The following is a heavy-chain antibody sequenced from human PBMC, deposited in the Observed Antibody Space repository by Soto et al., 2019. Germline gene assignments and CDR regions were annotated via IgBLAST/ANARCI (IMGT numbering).Heavy chain of an antibody. V-gene: IGHV3-11*06. CDR3: ARTAHDYVWGSYRPYYFDY. CDR1: GFTFSDYY. CDR2: ISSSSSYT. Sequence: QVQLVESGGGLVKPGGSLRLSCAASGFTFSDYYMSWIRQAPGKGLEWVSYISSSSSYTNYADSVKGRFTISRDNAKNSLYLQMNSLRAEDTAVYYCARTAHDYVWGSYRPYYFDYWGQGTLVTVSS. J-gene: IGHJ4*02. D-gene: IGHD3-16*02.